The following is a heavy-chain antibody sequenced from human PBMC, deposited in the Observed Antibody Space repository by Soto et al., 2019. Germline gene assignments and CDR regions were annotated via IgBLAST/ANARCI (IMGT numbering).Heavy chain of an antibody. J-gene: IGHJ4*02. D-gene: IGHD2-8*01. CDR1: GFSLSTSGVG. CDR2: IYWDDDK. CDR3: AHISVSCALPYYVDY. Sequence: QITLKESGPTLVKPTQTLTLTCTFSGFSLSTSGVGVGWIRQPPGKALEWLALIYWDDDKRYSPSLKRRLTITKDTYKNHVVLTMTNMDPVDTATYYCAHISVSCALPYYVDYWGQGTLVNVYS. V-gene: IGHV2-5*02.